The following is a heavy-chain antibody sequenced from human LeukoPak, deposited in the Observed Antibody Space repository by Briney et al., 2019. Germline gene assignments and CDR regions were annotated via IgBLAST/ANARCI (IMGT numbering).Heavy chain of an antibody. V-gene: IGHV1-69*06. Sequence: GASVKVSCKASGYTFTSYYMHWVRQAPGQGLEWMGGIIPIFGTANYAQKFQGRVTITADKSTSTAYMELSSLRSEDTAVYYCARGRVGASGWFDPWGQGTLVTVSS. CDR1: GYTFTSYY. J-gene: IGHJ5*02. CDR3: ARGRVGASGWFDP. CDR2: IIPIFGTA. D-gene: IGHD1-26*01.